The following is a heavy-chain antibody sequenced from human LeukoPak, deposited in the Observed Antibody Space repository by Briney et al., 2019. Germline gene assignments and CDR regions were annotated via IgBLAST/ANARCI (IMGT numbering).Heavy chain of an antibody. J-gene: IGHJ6*03. D-gene: IGHD6-6*01. CDR3: ARQSIAARGYYYYMDV. CDR1: GGSINSRGYH. Sequence: SETLSLTCTVSGGSINSRGYHWGWIRQPPGKGLEWIGSIYYSGSTNYNPSLKSRVTISVDTSKNQFSLKLNSVTAADTAVYYCARQSIAARGYYYYMDVWGKGTTVTVSS. CDR2: IYYSGST. V-gene: IGHV4-39*01.